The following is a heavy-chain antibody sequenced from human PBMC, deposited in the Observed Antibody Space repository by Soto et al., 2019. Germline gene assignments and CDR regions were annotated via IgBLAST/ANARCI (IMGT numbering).Heavy chain of an antibody. J-gene: IGHJ6*02. V-gene: IGHV4-59*01. CDR2: IYYSGST. CDR3: ARGASRITIFGVVTPPNYYYGMDV. CDR1: GGSISSYY. Sequence: SETLSLTCSVSGGSISSYYWSWIRQPPGKGLEWIGYIYYSGSTNYNPSLKSRVTISVDTSKNQFSLKLSSVTAADTAVYYCARGASRITIFGVVTPPNYYYGMDVWGQGTTVTVSS. D-gene: IGHD3-3*01.